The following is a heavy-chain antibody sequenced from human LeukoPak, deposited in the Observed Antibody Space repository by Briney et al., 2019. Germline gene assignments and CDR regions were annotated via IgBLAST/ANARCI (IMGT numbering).Heavy chain of an antibody. CDR2: ISSDASIT. CDR1: GFTFSTYW. J-gene: IGHJ4*02. CDR3: ATSARTYLGSSLDY. V-gene: IGHV3-74*01. Sequence: GGSLRLSCAASGFTFSTYWMHWVSQDPGKGLVWVSRISSDASITSYADPVKGRFTISRDNAKNTLYLQMNSLRAEDTALYYCATSARTYLGSSLDYWGQGTLVTVSS. D-gene: IGHD2-15*01.